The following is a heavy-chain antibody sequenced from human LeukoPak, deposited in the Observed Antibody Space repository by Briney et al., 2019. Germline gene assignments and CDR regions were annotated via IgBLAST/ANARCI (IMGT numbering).Heavy chain of an antibody. CDR3: ARVRSYDFWSGYRVFDGMDV. V-gene: IGHV4-4*07. Sequence: SETLSLTCTVSGGSISSYYWSWIRQPPGKGLEWIGRIYTSGSTNYNPSLKSRVTMSVDTSKHQFALKLSSVTAADTAVYYCARVRSYDFWSGYRVFDGMDVWGQGTTVSVSS. J-gene: IGHJ6*02. CDR1: GGSISSYY. CDR2: IYTSGST. D-gene: IGHD3-3*01.